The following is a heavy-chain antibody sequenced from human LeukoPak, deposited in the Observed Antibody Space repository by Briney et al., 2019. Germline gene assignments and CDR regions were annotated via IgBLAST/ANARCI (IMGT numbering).Heavy chain of an antibody. CDR3: ARPTNDYGDPYFDY. CDR2: IFPDYSDT. V-gene: IGHV5-51*01. Sequence: GASLQISSKGSGSSFTNYWIGWVRPLPGKGQEWMGIIFPDYSDTIYSPSFHGQVTISADKSITTAYLQWSSLKASDTAMYYCARPTNDYGDPYFDYWGQGTLVTVSS. D-gene: IGHD4-17*01. J-gene: IGHJ4*02. CDR1: GSSFTNYW.